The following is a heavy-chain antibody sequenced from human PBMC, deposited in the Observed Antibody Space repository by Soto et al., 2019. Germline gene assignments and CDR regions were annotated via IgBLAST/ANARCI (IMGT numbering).Heavy chain of an antibody. J-gene: IGHJ4*02. CDR2: IYYSGST. V-gene: IGHV4-61*08. CDR1: GGSISSGGYS. D-gene: IGHD3-16*01. Sequence: SETLSLTCAVSGGSISSGGYSWSWIRQPPGKGLEWIGYIYYSGSTNYNPSLKSRVTISVDTSKNQFSLKLSSVTAADTAVYYCATAALHSVYAGYFDYWGQGTLVTVSS. CDR3: ATAALHSVYAGYFDY.